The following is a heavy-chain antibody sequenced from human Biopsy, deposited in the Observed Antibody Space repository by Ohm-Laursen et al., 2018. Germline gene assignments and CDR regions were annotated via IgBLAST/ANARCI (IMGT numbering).Heavy chain of an antibody. V-gene: IGHV3-33*05. J-gene: IGHJ4*02. CDR2: ISYDGSDK. D-gene: IGHD3-16*02. CDR1: RFDFRSHG. CDR3: ARSYFWGSYRSPYFDS. Sequence: SLRLSCAASRFDFRSHGMHWVRQAPGKGLEWVAVISYDGSDKYYADSVKGRFTISRDNAKNSLYLQMSSLRAEDTAVYYCARSYFWGSYRSPYFDSWGQGSLVTVSS.